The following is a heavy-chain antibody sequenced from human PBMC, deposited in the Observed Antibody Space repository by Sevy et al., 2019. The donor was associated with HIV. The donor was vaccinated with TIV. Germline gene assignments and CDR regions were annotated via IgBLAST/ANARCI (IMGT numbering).Heavy chain of an antibody. Sequence: GGSLRLSCAASGFTFSKYSMSWIRQTPGKGLEWVSTFSFGCGKINYADSEKGRITISRDDSRNTCYLQMNSLRAEDTAIYYCAREGCTKPHDYWGQGTVVTVSS. D-gene: IGHD2-8*01. J-gene: IGHJ4*02. CDR1: GFTFSKYS. V-gene: IGHV3-23*01. CDR3: AREGCTKPHDY. CDR2: FSFGCGKI.